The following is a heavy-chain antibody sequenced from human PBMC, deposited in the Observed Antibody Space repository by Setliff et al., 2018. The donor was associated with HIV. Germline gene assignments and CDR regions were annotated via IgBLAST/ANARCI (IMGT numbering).Heavy chain of an antibody. J-gene: IGHJ6*03. V-gene: IGHV1-69*13. CDR1: GGRFSNYG. CDR3: SKVSEHRTSSGSFYYYMDV. D-gene: IGHD6-6*01. CDR2: IIPIFGTT. Sequence: SVKVSCKASGGRFSNYGISWVRQAPGQGLEWMGGIIPIFGTTNYAQKFQGRVTITADDSTSTVYMEVRSLRSADTAVYYCSKVSEHRTSSGSFYYYMDVWGEGTTVTVSS.